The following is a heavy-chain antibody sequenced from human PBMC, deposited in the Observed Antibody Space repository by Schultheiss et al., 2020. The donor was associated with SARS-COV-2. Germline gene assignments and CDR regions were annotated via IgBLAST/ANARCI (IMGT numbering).Heavy chain of an antibody. V-gene: IGHV1-24*01. CDR1: GYTLTELS. J-gene: IGHJ6*02. Sequence: ASVKVSCKVSGYTLTELSMHWVRQAPGKGLEWMGGFDPEDGETIYAQKFQGRVTMTEDTSTDTAYMELSSLRSEDTAVYYCATSPPITIFGVGDYYYYFGMDVWGQGTTVTVSS. CDR2: FDPEDGET. D-gene: IGHD3-3*01. CDR3: ATSPPITIFGVGDYYYYFGMDV.